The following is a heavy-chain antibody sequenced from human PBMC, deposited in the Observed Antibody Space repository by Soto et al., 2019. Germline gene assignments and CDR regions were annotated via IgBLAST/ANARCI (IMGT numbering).Heavy chain of an antibody. V-gene: IGHV3-48*02. D-gene: IGHD1-26*01. CDR2: ISSSSSTI. J-gene: IGHJ6*04. CDR1: GFTFSSYS. CDR3: ARDRAGAQYGLDV. Sequence: EVQLVESGGGLVQPGGSLRLSCAASGFTFSSYSMNWVRQAPGKGLEWVSYISSSSSTIYYVDSVKGRFTSSRDNAKNSLYVQMNSLRDEDTAVYYCARDRAGAQYGLDVWGEGTTVTVSS.